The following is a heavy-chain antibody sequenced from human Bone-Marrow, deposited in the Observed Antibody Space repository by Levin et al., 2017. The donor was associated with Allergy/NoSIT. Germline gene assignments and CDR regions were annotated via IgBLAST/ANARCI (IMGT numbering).Heavy chain of an antibody. Sequence: GGSLRLSCAASGFTFSTYAMSWVRQAPGKGLEWVSAIRGSGGSTYYADSVKGRFTISRDNSKNTLYLQMNSLRAEDTAVYYCAKDVRGYCSGGSCPELYGWFDPWGQGTLVTVSS. V-gene: IGHV3-23*01. CDR2: IRGSGGST. CDR3: AKDVRGYCSGGSCPELYGWFDP. CDR1: GFTFSTYA. D-gene: IGHD2-15*01. J-gene: IGHJ5*02.